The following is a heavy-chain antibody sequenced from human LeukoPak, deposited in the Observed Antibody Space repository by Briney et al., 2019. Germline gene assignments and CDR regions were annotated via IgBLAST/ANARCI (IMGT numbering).Heavy chain of an antibody. CDR1: GGTFSSYA. Sequence: GSSVKVSCKASGGTFSSYAISWVRQAPGQGLEWMGGIIPIFGTANYVQKFQGRVTITADESTSTAYMELSSLRSEDTAVYYCARQGYSSSWYPYYFDYWGQGTLVTVSS. D-gene: IGHD6-13*01. CDR3: ARQGYSSSWYPYYFDY. V-gene: IGHV1-69*01. CDR2: IIPIFGTA. J-gene: IGHJ4*02.